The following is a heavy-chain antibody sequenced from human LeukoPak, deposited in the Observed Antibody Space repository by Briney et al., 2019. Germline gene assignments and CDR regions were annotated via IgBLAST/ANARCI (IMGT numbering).Heavy chain of an antibody. V-gene: IGHV3-23*01. D-gene: IGHD2-15*01. J-gene: IGHJ4*02. CDR2: ISNNGGYT. CDR1: VFTFSSSS. CDR3: AKQLGYCSDGSCYFPY. Sequence: PGGCLRLSCAASVFTFSSSSMSWVRQAPWKGQEWVSAISNNGGYTYYADSVQGRFTISRDNSKSTLCLQMNSLRAEDTAVYYCAKQLGYCSDGSCYFPYWGQGTLVTVSS.